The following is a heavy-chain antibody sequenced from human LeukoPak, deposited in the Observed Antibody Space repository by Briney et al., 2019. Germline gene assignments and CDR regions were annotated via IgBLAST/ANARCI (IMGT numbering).Heavy chain of an antibody. CDR3: ARDRGLRNYYDSSGYYRDAFDI. D-gene: IGHD3-22*01. V-gene: IGHV4-38-2*02. Sequence: SETLSLTCTVSGYSISSGYYWGWIRQPAGNGLEWIGRIYPSGSTNYNPSLKSRVTISVHTSKNQFSLKLSSVTAADTAVYYCARDRGLRNYYDSSGYYRDAFDIWGQGTMVTVSS. CDR2: IYPSGST. CDR1: GYSISSGYY. J-gene: IGHJ3*02.